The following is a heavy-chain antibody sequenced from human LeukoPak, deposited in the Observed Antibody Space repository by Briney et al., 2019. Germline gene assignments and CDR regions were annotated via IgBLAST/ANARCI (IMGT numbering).Heavy chain of an antibody. V-gene: IGHV3-21*01. CDR3: ARDGYYGSGSPYYYYMDV. J-gene: IGHJ6*03. CDR1: GFTFSSYS. D-gene: IGHD3-10*01. CDR2: ISSSSSYI. Sequence: PGGSLRLSCAASGFTFSSYSMNWVRQAPGKGLEWVSSISSSSSYIYYADSVKGRFTISRDNAKNSLYLQMNSLRAEDTAVYYCARDGYYGSGSPYYYYMDVWGKGTTVTISS.